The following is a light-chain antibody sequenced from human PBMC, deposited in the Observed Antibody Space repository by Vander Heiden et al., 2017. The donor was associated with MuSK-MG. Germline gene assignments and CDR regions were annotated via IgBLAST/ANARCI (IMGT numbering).Light chain of an antibody. J-gene: IGKJ3*01. CDR1: QSVLYSSNNQNY. V-gene: IGKV4-1*01. CDR2: WAS. CDR3: QQYYTTPFT. Sequence: DIVMTQSPDSLAVSLGERATINCKSSQSVLYSSNNQNYLTWYQQKPGQPPKLLIYWASTRESGVPDRFSGSGSGTDFTLTISSLQAEDVAVYYCQQYYTTPFTFGPGTKVXIK.